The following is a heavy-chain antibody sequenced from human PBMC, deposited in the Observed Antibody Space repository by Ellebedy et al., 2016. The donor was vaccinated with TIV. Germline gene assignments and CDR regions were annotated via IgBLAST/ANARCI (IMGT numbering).Heavy chain of an antibody. CDR1: GGSISSYY. J-gene: IGHJ4*02. V-gene: IGHV4-59*12. CDR3: ARGRYSSSWSHYFDY. Sequence: MPSETLSLTCTVSGGSISSYYWSWIRQPPGKGLEWIGYIYYSGSTNYNPSLKSRVTISVDQSKNQFSLKLSSVTAADTAVYYCARGRYSSSWSHYFDYWGQGTLVTVSS. D-gene: IGHD6-13*01. CDR2: IYYSGST.